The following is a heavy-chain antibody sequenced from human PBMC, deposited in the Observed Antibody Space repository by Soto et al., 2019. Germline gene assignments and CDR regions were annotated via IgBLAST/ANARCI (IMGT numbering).Heavy chain of an antibody. CDR2: ISTGSSYI. CDR1: GFTFSSFS. V-gene: IGHV3-21*01. CDR3: ERRGYSGYDLSLDY. D-gene: IGHD5-12*01. J-gene: IGHJ4*02. Sequence: PGGSLRLSCAASGFTFSSFSMNWVRQAPGKGLEWVSSISTGSSYIYYADSVKGRFTISRDNAKNSPYLQMNSLRAEDTAVYYCERRGYSGYDLSLDYWGQGTLVTVSS.